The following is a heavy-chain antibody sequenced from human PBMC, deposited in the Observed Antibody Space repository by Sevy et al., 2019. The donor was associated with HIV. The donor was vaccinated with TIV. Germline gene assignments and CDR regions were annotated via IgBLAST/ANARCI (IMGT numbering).Heavy chain of an antibody. D-gene: IGHD3-3*01. V-gene: IGHV3-43*01. J-gene: IGHJ6*02. CDR2: ISWDGGST. CDR3: AKDQGDSRYDFWSGYLGRKKHYYYGMDV. CDR1: GFTFDDYT. Sequence: GGSLRLSCAASGFTFDDYTMHWVRQAPGKGLEWVSLISWDGGSTYYADSVKGRFTISRDNSKNSLYLQMNSLRTEDTALYYCAKDQGDSRYDFWSGYLGRKKHYYYGMDVWGQGTTVTVSS.